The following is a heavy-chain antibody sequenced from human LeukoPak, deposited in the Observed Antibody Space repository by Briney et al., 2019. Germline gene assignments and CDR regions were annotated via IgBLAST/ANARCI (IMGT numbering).Heavy chain of an antibody. V-gene: IGHV1-69*05. D-gene: IGHD6-19*01. Sequence: SVKVSCKASGGTFSSYAISWVRQAPGQGLEWMGGIIPIFGTANYAQKFQGRVTITTDESTSTAYMELSSLRSEDTAVYYCARGKRAVAGTLGYWGQGTLVTVSS. CDR1: GGTFSSYA. CDR3: ARGKRAVAGTLGY. J-gene: IGHJ4*02. CDR2: IIPIFGTA.